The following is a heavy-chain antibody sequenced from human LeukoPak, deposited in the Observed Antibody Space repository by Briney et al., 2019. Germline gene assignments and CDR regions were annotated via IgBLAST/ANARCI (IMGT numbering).Heavy chain of an antibody. V-gene: IGHV3-23*01. J-gene: IGHJ3*02. Sequence: GGSLRLSCAASGFTFSNYAMSWVRQAPGKGLEWVSTISGSGGSTYYADSVKGRFTISRDNAKNTLYLQMNSLRAEDTAVYYCAKTQPIAVVIAPFDAFDIWGQGTMVTVSS. CDR2: ISGSGGST. CDR3: AKTQPIAVVIAPFDAFDI. CDR1: GFTFSNYA. D-gene: IGHD2-21*01.